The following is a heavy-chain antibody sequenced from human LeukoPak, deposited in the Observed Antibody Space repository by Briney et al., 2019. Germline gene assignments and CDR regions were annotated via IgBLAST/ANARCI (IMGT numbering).Heavy chain of an antibody. CDR3: ASTSVTAMAPFDY. J-gene: IGHJ4*02. Sequence: ASVKVPCKASVGTFSSYAISWVRQAPGQGLEWMGGIIPIFGTANYAQKFQGRVTITAGESTSTAYMELSSLRSEDTAVYYCASTSVTAMAPFDYWGQGILVTVSS. CDR1: VGTFSSYA. D-gene: IGHD5-18*01. V-gene: IGHV1-69*13. CDR2: IIPIFGTA.